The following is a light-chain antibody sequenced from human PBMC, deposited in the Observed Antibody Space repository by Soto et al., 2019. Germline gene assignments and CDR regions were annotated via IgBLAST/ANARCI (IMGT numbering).Light chain of an antibody. J-gene: IGKJ5*01. V-gene: IGKV3-11*01. CDR1: QSVSSY. CDR3: XXRXXWPIT. Sequence: EIVLTQSPATLSSSPGERATLSCRASQSVSSYLAWYQQKPGQAPRLLIYDASNSATGIPARFSGSGSGTDYTLTISSLEPXDFXXXXXXXRXXWPITFGQGTRLEIK. CDR2: DAS.